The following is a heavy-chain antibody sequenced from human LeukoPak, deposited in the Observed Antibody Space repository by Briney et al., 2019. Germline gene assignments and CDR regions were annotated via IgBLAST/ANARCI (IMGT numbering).Heavy chain of an antibody. V-gene: IGHV4-59*08. Sequence: SETLSLTCTVSGGSISGYYWSWIRQPPGKGLEWIGYIYSSGSTDYNPSLKSRVIVSIDTSENQFSLKLSSVTAADTALYYCARHYYERSDCYSFDYWGQGTLVTVSS. D-gene: IGHD2-21*01. CDR1: GGSISGYY. J-gene: IGHJ4*02. CDR3: ARHYYERSDCYSFDY. CDR2: IYSSGST.